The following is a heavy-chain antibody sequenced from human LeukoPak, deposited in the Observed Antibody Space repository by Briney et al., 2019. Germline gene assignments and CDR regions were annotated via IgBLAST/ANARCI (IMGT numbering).Heavy chain of an antibody. CDR2: IIPIFGTA. D-gene: IGHD2-8*01. J-gene: IGHJ6*02. V-gene: IGHV1-69*13. CDR1: GGTFISYA. CDR3: ARSRYCTNGVCPQNYYGMDV. Sequence: SVKVSCKASGGTFISYAISWVRQAPGQGLEWMGGIIPIFGTANYAQKFQGRVTITADESTSTAYMELSSLRSEDTAVYYCARSRYCTNGVCPQNYYGMDVWGQGTTVTVSS.